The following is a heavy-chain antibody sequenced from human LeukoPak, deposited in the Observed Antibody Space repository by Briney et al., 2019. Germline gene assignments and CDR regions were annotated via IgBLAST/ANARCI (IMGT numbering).Heavy chain of an antibody. CDR2: IYHSGST. J-gene: IGHJ6*03. Sequence: SETLSLTCAVSGGSISSGGYSWSWIRQPPGKGLEWIGYIYHSGSTYYNPSLKSRTTMSVDTSKNQLSLRLSSVTAADRAVYYCAREGPAASTSFYYFMDVWGKGTTVTVSS. CDR1: GGSISSGGYS. V-gene: IGHV4-30-2*01. CDR3: AREGPAASTSFYYFMDV. D-gene: IGHD2-2*01.